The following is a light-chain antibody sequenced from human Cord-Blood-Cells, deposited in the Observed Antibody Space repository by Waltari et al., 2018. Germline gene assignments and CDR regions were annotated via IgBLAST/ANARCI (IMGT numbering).Light chain of an antibody. V-gene: IGLV1-47*01. CDR1: SSNIGSNY. CDR3: AAWDDSLSGGV. Sequence: QSVLTQPPSASGTPGQRVTISCSGSSSNIGSNYVYWYQQLPGTAPKLLIYRNKQRPSGVPDRFSGSKSGTSASLAISGLRSEDEADYYWAAWDDSLSGGVFGGGTKLTVL. CDR2: RNK. J-gene: IGLJ3*02.